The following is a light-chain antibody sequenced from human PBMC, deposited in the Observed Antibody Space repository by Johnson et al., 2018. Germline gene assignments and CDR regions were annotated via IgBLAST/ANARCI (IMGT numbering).Light chain of an antibody. Sequence: QSVLTQPPSVSAAPGQKVTISCSGSSSNIGNNYVSCYQQLPGTAPKLLIYENNKRPSGIPDRFSVSKSGTSATLGITGLQTGDEADYYCGTWDSSLSAGNVFGTGTKVTVL. J-gene: IGLJ1*01. V-gene: IGLV1-51*02. CDR3: GTWDSSLSAGNV. CDR2: ENN. CDR1: SSNIGNNY.